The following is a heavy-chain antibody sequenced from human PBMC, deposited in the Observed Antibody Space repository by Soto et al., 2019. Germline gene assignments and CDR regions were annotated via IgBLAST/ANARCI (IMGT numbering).Heavy chain of an antibody. CDR1: GGSISSRSYY. CDR3: ARHWNYYYGMDV. CDR2: IYYSGST. J-gene: IGHJ6*02. Sequence: QLQLQESGPGLVKPSETLSLTCTVSGGSISSRSYYWGWIRQPPGKGLEWIGSIYYSGSTYYNPSLKSRVTISVDTSKNQFSLKLSSVTAADTAVYYCARHWNYYYGMDVWGQGTTVTVSS. V-gene: IGHV4-39*01. D-gene: IGHD3-3*01.